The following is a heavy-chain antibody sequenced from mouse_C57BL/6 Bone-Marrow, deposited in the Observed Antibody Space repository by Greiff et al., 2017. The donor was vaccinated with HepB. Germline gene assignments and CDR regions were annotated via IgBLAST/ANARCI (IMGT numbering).Heavy chain of an antibody. CDR2: ISSGGSYT. CDR3: ARRHYGSSPFDY. J-gene: IGHJ2*01. Sequence: EVKLMESGGDLVKPGGSLKLSCAASGFTFSSYGMSWVRQTPDKRLAWVATISSGGSYTYYPDSVKGRFTISRDNAKNTLYLQMSSLKSEDTAMYYCARRHYGSSPFDYWGQGTTLTVSS. V-gene: IGHV5-6*02. CDR1: GFTFSSYG. D-gene: IGHD1-1*01.